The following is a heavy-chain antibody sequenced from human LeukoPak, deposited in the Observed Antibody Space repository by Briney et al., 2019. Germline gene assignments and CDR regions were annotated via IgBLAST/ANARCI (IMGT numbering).Heavy chain of an antibody. CDR3: ARAPRIDSSGSNWFDP. CDR2: IYYSGST. Sequence: PSETLSLTCTVSGGSISSSSYYWGWLRQPPGKGLEWIGYIYYSGSTYYNPSLKSRVTISVDTSKNQFSLKLSSVTAADTAVYYCARAPRIDSSGSNWFDPWGQGTLVTVSS. V-gene: IGHV4-39*07. D-gene: IGHD3-22*01. J-gene: IGHJ5*02. CDR1: GGSISSSSYY.